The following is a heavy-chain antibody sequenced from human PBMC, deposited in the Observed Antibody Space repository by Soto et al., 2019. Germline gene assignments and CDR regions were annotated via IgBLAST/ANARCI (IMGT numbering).Heavy chain of an antibody. CDR2: ITGSGTNT. D-gene: IGHD6-6*01. CDR1: GFTFSTYS. Sequence: EVQLLESGGGLVQPGGSLRLSCAASGFTFSTYSMSWVRQAPGQGLEWVSAITGSGTNTYYVDSAKDRFTISRDNSKNTLYLQMNSLRAEDTAVYYCAKERDARGYFDYWGQGTLVTVSS. CDR3: AKERDARGYFDY. J-gene: IGHJ4*02. V-gene: IGHV3-23*01.